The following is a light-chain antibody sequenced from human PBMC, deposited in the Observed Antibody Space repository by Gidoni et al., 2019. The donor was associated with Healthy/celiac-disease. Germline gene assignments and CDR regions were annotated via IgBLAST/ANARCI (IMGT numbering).Light chain of an antibody. Sequence: ELVLTQSPGTLSLSPGERATLSCSASQSVSSSYLAWYQQKPGQAPRILIYGAASRATGIPDRFSGSGSGTDFTLTISRLEPEDFAVYYCQQYGSSPGITFGPGTKVDIK. CDR3: QQYGSSPGIT. V-gene: IGKV3-20*01. J-gene: IGKJ3*01. CDR1: QSVSSSY. CDR2: GAA.